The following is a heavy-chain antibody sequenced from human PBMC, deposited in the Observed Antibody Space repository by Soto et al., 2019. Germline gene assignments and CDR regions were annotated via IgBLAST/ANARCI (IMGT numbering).Heavy chain of an antibody. Sequence: QVQLVQSGAEVKKPGASVKVSCKASGYTFTSYGISWVRQAPGQGLEWMGWISAYNGNTNYAQKLQGRVTMTTDTSTSTAYMELRSLRSDDTAVYYCARDLWYNWNDGFGWFDPWGQGTLVTVSS. J-gene: IGHJ5*02. CDR1: GYTFTSYG. D-gene: IGHD1-20*01. CDR2: ISAYNGNT. V-gene: IGHV1-18*01. CDR3: ARDLWYNWNDGFGWFDP.